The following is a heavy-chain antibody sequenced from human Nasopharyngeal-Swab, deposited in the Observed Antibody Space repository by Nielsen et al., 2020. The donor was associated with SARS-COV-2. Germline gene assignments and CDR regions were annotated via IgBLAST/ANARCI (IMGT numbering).Heavy chain of an antibody. CDR1: GYTFTSYD. J-gene: IGHJ4*02. CDR2: MNPNSGNT. Sequence: ASVKASCKASGYTFTSYDINWVRQATGQGLEWMGWMNPNSGNTGYAQKFQGRVTMTRNTSISTAYMELSSLRSEDTAVYYCATYYYDSSGYLVVDYWGQGTLVTVSS. V-gene: IGHV1-8*01. D-gene: IGHD3-22*01. CDR3: ATYYYDSSGYLVVDY.